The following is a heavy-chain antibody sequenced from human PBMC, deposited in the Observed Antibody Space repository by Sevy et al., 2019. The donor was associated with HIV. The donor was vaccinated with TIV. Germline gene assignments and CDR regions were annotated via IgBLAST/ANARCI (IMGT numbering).Heavy chain of an antibody. V-gene: IGHV3-66*01. CDR3: ACPSYTYVDYYHYGMDV. CDR2: LYSTGST. D-gene: IGHD3-16*01. CDR1: GFTVSYNY. J-gene: IGHJ6*02. Sequence: GGSLRLSCAASGFTVSYNYMSWVRQAPGKGLEWVSFLYSTGSTFYAASVKGRVTISRDNSKNTLYLQMNSLRPADTAVYFCACPSYTYVDYYHYGMDVGGQGTTVTASS.